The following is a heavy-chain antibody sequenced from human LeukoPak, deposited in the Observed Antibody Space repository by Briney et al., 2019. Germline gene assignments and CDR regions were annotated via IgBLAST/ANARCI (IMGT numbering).Heavy chain of an antibody. J-gene: IGHJ6*02. Sequence: PGRSLRLSCEASGFTSNDYAMHWVRQAPGKGLEWVSGITWNSGNIGYADSVRGRFTISRDNAKYSLYLQMNSLRAEDTALYYCGKDTNPGGMDVWGQGTTVIVSS. CDR1: GFTSNDYA. D-gene: IGHD1-14*01. V-gene: IGHV3-9*02. CDR2: ITWNSGNI. CDR3: GKDTNPGGMDV.